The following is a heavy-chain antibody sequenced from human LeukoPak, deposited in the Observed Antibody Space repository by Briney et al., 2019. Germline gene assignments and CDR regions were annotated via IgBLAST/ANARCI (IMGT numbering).Heavy chain of an antibody. CDR2: IYYSGST. CDR3: ARLGARRGFDP. J-gene: IGHJ5*02. V-gene: IGHV4-59*08. D-gene: IGHD3-10*01. Sequence: PSETLSLTCTVSGGSLSSYYWRWIRQPPGKGLEWIGYIYYSGSTNYNPSLKSRVTISVVTSKNQFSLKLSSVTAADTAVYYCARLGARRGFDPWGQGTLVTVSS. CDR1: GGSLSSYY.